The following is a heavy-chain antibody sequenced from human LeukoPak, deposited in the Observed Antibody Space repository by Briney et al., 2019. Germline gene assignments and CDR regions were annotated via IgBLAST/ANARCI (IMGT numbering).Heavy chain of an antibody. CDR2: ISYDGGNK. Sequence: PGRSLRLSCAASGFTFSSYGMHWVRQAPGKGLEWVAVISYDGGNKYYADSVKGRFTISRDNSKNTLYLQMNSLRAEDTAVYYCAKERRQQLVVHWFDPWGQGTLVTVSS. CDR3: AKERRQQLVVHWFDP. J-gene: IGHJ5*02. D-gene: IGHD6-13*01. V-gene: IGHV3-30*18. CDR1: GFTFSSYG.